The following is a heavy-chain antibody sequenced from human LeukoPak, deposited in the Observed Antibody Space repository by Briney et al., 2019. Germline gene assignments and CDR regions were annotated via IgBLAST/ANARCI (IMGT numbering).Heavy chain of an antibody. Sequence: VTSVKVSCKASGYTFTSYDINWVRQASGQGFEWMGWMNPNSGDTGYAQKFQGRLTMTRNTSISTAYMELTSLTSEDAAVYYCARGWAMITFGPHYYDGMDVWGQGTTVTVSS. CDR2: MNPNSGDT. D-gene: IGHD3-16*01. CDR3: ARGWAMITFGPHYYDGMDV. V-gene: IGHV1-8*01. CDR1: GYTFTSYD. J-gene: IGHJ6*02.